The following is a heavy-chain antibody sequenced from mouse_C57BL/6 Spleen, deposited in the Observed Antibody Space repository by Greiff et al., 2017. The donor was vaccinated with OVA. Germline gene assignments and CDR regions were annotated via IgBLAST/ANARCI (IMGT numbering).Heavy chain of an antibody. CDR3: ARPLTTVVFDY. J-gene: IGHJ2*01. Sequence: EVKLVESGGGLVKPGGSLKLSCAASGFTFSDYGMHWVRQAPEKGLEWVAYISSGSSTIYYADTVKGRFTISRDNAKNTLFLQMTSLRSEDTAMYYCARPLTTVVFDYWGQGTTLTVSS. CDR1: GFTFSDYG. V-gene: IGHV5-17*01. D-gene: IGHD1-1*01. CDR2: ISSGSSTI.